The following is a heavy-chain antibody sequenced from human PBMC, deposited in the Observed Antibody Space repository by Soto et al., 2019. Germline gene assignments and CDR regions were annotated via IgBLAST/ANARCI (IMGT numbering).Heavy chain of an antibody. CDR3: ARDGSSWGAELGY. CDR1: GFTFSSYW. CDR2: INSDGSNT. Sequence: EVQLVESGGGLVQPGGSLRLSCAASGFTFSSYWMHWVRQAPGKGLVWVSRINSDGSNTAYADSVKGQFTISRDNAKNTLYLQMDRLRAEDTAVYYCARDGSSWGAELGYWGQGTLVTVSS. J-gene: IGHJ4*02. D-gene: IGHD6-13*01. V-gene: IGHV3-74*01.